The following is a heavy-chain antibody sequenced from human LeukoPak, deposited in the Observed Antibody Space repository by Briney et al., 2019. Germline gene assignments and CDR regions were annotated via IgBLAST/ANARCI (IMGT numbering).Heavy chain of an antibody. CDR2: ISTSSSYM. CDR1: GFTFSSYS. J-gene: IGHJ4*02. V-gene: IGHV3-21*04. D-gene: IGHD3-3*01. CDR3: AKDQPYPRLRFLEWPRPDPETRGYFDY. Sequence: GGSLRLSCAASGFTFSSYSMNWVRQAPGKGLEWVSSISTSSSYMYYADSVKGRFTISRDNAKNSLYLQMNSLRTEDTALYYCAKDQPYPRLRFLEWPRPDPETRGYFDYWGQGTLVTVSS.